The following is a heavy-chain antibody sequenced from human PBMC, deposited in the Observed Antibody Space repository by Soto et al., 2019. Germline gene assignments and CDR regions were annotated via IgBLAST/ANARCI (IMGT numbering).Heavy chain of an antibody. V-gene: IGHV4-39*01. CDR3: ARGRTSGTLSDY. Sequence: SETLSLTCTVSGGSISSSSYYWGWIRQPPGKGLEWIGSIYYSGSTYYNPSLKSRVTISVDTSKNQFSLKLSSVTAADTAVYYCARGRTSGTLSDYWGQGTLVTVSS. CDR2: IYYSGST. J-gene: IGHJ4*02. D-gene: IGHD2-2*01. CDR1: GGSISSSSYY.